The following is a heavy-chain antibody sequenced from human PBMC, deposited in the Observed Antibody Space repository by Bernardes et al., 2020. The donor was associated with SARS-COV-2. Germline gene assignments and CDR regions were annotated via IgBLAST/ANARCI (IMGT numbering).Heavy chain of an antibody. Sequence: GGSLRLSCAASGFSFSSYWMHWVRQVPGKGLVWVSRISYDGRTIDYVDSVKGRFTISRDNAKNSLYLQMNSLRAEDTAVYYCARDSQWELPDYWGQGTLVTVSS. CDR3: ARDSQWELPDY. CDR1: GFSFSSYW. CDR2: ISYDGRTI. V-gene: IGHV3-74*01. D-gene: IGHD1-26*01. J-gene: IGHJ4*02.